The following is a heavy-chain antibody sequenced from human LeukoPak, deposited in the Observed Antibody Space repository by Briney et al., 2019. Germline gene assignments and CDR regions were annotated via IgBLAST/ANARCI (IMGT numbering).Heavy chain of an antibody. CDR2: ISGSGGST. V-gene: IGHV3-23*01. CDR3: AKDVDWGRGGGGFDY. D-gene: IGHD3/OR15-3a*01. Sequence: PGGSLRLSCAASGFTFSSYAMSWVRQAPGKGLEWVSAISGSGGSTYYADSVKGRFTISRDNSKNTLYLQMNSLRAEDTAIYYCAKDVDWGRGGGGFDYWGQGTLVTVSS. J-gene: IGHJ4*02. CDR1: GFTFSSYA.